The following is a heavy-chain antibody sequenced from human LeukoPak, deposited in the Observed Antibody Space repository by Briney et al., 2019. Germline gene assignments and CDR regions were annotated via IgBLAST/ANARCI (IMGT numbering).Heavy chain of an antibody. CDR3: ARLMRVVPAAMIF. CDR1: GSRFTSYW. CDR2: IYPGDSDT. V-gene: IGHV5-51*01. J-gene: IGHJ4*02. D-gene: IGHD2-2*01. Sequence: GASLKISWKGSGSRFTSYWIGWVRQMPGKGLEWMGIIYPGDSDTGYSPSFQGQVTISADKSISTAYLQWSSLKASDTAMYYCARLMRVVPAAMIFWGQGTLVTVSS.